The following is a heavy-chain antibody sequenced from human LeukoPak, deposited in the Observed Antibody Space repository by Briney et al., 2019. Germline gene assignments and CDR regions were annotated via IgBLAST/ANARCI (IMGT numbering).Heavy chain of an antibody. CDR3: ARVLRDGDYFA. CDR2: ISSSGSTI. J-gene: IGHJ5*02. Sequence: PGGSLRLSCAASGFTFGSYEMNWVRQAAGKGLEWVSYISSSGSTIYYADSVKGRFTISRDNAKNSLYLQMNSLRAEDTAVYYCARVLRDGDYFAWGQGTLVTVSS. D-gene: IGHD4-17*01. CDR1: GFTFGSYE. V-gene: IGHV3-48*03.